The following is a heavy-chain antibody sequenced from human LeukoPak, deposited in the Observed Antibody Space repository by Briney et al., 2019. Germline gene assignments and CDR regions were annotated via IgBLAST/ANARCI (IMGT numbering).Heavy chain of an antibody. Sequence: PGGSLRLSCAASGFTFSSYAMHWVRQAPGKGLEWVAVISYDGSNKYYADSVKGRFTISRDNSKNTLYLQMNSLRAEDTAVYYCAKDWGTVLLWFGELFGGFDYWGQGTLVTVSS. CDR1: GFTFSSYA. CDR3: AKDWGTVLLWFGELFGGFDY. J-gene: IGHJ4*02. CDR2: ISYDGSNK. V-gene: IGHV3-30-3*01. D-gene: IGHD3-10*01.